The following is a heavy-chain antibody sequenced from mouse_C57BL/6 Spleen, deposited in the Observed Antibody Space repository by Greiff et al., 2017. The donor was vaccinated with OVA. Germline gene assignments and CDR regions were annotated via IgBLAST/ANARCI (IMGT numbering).Heavy chain of an antibody. Sequence: EVQLQQSGAELVRPGASVKLSCTASGFNIKDDYMHWVKQRPEQGLEWIGWIDPENGDTEYASKFQGKATITADTSSNTAYLQLSSLTSEDTAVYYCTTLNWPFAYWGQGTLVTVSA. CDR3: TTLNWPFAY. J-gene: IGHJ3*01. CDR2: IDPENGDT. D-gene: IGHD4-1*01. V-gene: IGHV14-4*01. CDR1: GFNIKDDY.